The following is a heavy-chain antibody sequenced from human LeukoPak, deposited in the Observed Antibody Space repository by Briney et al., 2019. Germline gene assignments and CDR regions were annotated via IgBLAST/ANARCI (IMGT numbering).Heavy chain of an antibody. V-gene: IGHV4-59*12. Sequence: SETLSLTCTVSGGSIINYYWSWIRQPPGKGLEWIGYIYYSGSTNYNPSLKSRVTISVDTPKNQFSLKLSSVTAADTAVYYCARGVTIFGQAFDIWGQGTMVTVSS. CDR3: ARGVTIFGQAFDI. J-gene: IGHJ3*02. CDR2: IYYSGST. D-gene: IGHD3-3*01. CDR1: GGSIINYY.